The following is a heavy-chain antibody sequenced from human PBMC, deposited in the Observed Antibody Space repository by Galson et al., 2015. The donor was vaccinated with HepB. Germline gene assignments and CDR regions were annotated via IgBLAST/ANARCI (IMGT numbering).Heavy chain of an antibody. CDR2: IIPIFGTA. Sequence: SVKVSCKASGGTFSSYAISWVRQAPGQGLEWMGGIIPIFGTANYAQKFQGRVTITADKSTSTAYMELSSLRSEDTAVYYCARDDSYGSLHALDYWGQGTLVTVSS. CDR3: ARDDSYGSLHALDY. D-gene: IGHD5-18*01. CDR1: GGTFSSYA. V-gene: IGHV1-69*06. J-gene: IGHJ4*02.